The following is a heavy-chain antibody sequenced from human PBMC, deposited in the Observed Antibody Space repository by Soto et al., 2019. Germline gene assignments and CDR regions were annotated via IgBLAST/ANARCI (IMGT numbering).Heavy chain of an antibody. D-gene: IGHD2-21*02. J-gene: IGHJ4*02. V-gene: IGHV1-3*01. CDR2: INAGNGNT. CDR1: GYTFTSYA. Sequence: ASVKVSCKASGYTFTSYAMHWVRQAPGQRLEWMGWINAGNGNTKYSQKFQGRVTITRDTSASTAYMELNNLRVEDTAIYYCAILTDPHWGQGTLVTVSS. CDR3: AILTDPH.